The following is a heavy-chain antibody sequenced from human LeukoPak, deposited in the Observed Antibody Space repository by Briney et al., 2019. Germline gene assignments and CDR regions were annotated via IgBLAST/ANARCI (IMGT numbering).Heavy chain of an antibody. CDR3: VRNLAVAGTCFDS. J-gene: IGHJ4*02. Sequence: GGSLRLSCAASGFTVSGNYMSWVRQAPGTGLEWVANIKQDGSDRNYVTSVRGRFTISRDNAESSLFLQMNSLRAEDTAVYYCVRNLAVAGTCFDSWGQGTLVTVSS. CDR2: IKQDGSDR. V-gene: IGHV3-7*03. D-gene: IGHD6-19*01. CDR1: GFTVSGNY.